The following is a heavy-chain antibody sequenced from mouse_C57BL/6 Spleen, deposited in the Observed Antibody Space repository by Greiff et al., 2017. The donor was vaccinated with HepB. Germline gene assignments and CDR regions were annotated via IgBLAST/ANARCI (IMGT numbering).Heavy chain of an antibody. CDR1: GYTFTEYT. D-gene: IGHD2-1*01. J-gene: IGHJ4*01. V-gene: IGHV1-62-2*01. Sequence: VKLMESGAELVKPGASVKLSCKASGYTFTEYTIHWVKQRSGQGLEWIGWFYPGSGSIKYNEKFKDKATLTADKSSSTVYMELSRLTSEDSAVYCCARHEEDGGNYPYYAMDYWGQGTSVTVSS. CDR2: FYPGSGSI. CDR3: ARHEEDGGNYPYYAMDY.